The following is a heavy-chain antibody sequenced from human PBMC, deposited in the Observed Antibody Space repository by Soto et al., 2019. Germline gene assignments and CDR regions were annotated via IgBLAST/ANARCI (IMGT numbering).Heavy chain of an antibody. CDR3: ARVFDSYYYGSGSYYNPYYYYYMDV. V-gene: IGHV1-18*01. D-gene: IGHD3-10*01. CDR2: ISAYNGNT. CDR1: GYTFTSYG. J-gene: IGHJ6*03. Sequence: ASVKVSCNASGYTFTSYGISCVRQAPGQGLEWMGWISAYNGNTNYAQKLQGRVTMTTDTSTSTAYMELRSLRSDDTAVYYCARVFDSYYYGSGSYYNPYYYYYMDVWGKGTTVTVSS.